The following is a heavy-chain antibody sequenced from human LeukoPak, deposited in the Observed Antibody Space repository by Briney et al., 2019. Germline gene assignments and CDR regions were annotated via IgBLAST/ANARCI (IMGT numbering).Heavy chain of an antibody. CDR3: ARAPIPRGYYYYYYMDV. CDR2: FDPEDGET. CDR1: GYTLTELS. V-gene: IGHV1-24*01. Sequence: GASVKVSCKVSGYTLTELSMHWVRQAPGKGLGWMGGFDPEDGETIYAQKFQGRVTMTEDTSTDTAYMELSRLRSDDTAVYYCARAPIPRGYYYYYYMDVWGKGTTVTISS. D-gene: IGHD3-10*01. J-gene: IGHJ6*03.